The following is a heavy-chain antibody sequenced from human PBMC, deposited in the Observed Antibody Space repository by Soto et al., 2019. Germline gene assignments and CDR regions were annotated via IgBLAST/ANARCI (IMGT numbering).Heavy chain of an antibody. Sequence: PGGSLRLSCAASGFTFSDYYMSWIRQAPGKGLEWVSYISSSSSYTNYADSVKGRFTISRDNAKNSLYLQMNSLRAEDTAVYYCARQQLTQYYYYGMDVWGQGTTVTVYS. CDR2: ISSSSSYT. CDR3: ARQQLTQYYYYGMDV. CDR1: GFTFSDYY. D-gene: IGHD6-13*01. V-gene: IGHV3-11*06. J-gene: IGHJ6*02.